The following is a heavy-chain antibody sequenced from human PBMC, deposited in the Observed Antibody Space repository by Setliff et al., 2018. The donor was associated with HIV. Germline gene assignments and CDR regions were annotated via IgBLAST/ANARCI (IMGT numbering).Heavy chain of an antibody. CDR1: GDSISNPNYY. CDR2: INHSGST. D-gene: IGHD3-16*01. V-gene: IGHV4-39*01. Sequence: PSETLSLTCSVSGDSISNPNYYWSWIRQPPGKGLEWIGEINHSGSTNYNPSLKSRVTISVDTSKNQFSLKLSSVTAADTAVYYCARGNFNYWGQGTLVTVSS. CDR3: ARGNFNY. J-gene: IGHJ4*02.